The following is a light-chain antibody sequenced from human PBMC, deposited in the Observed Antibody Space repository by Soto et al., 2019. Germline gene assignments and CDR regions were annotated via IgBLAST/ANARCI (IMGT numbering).Light chain of an antibody. J-gene: IGKJ4*01. CDR1: QNVYNNL. CDR2: AAA. Sequence: EIVLTQSPGTTSLSPGDRATLSCRASQNVYNNLLAWYKQRPGQAPRLLIDAAAERATGTPDRFSGSGSGTDFTLTISRLQPEDVAVYYCQQYGDSSLTFGGGTKVEI. V-gene: IGKV3-20*01. CDR3: QQYGDSSLT.